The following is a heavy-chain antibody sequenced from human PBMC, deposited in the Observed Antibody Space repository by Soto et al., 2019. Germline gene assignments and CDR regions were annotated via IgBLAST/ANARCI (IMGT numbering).Heavy chain of an antibody. J-gene: IGHJ5*02. CDR1: GGSISSGDYY. CDR3: ARDGEETGTTRDNWFDP. D-gene: IGHD1-7*01. Sequence: SETLSLTCTVSGGSISSGDYYWSRIRQPPGKGLEWIGYIYYSGSTYYNPSLKSRVTISADTSKNQFSLKLSSVTAADTAVYYCARDGEETGTTRDNWFDPWGQGTLVTVSS. CDR2: IYYSGST. V-gene: IGHV4-30-4*01.